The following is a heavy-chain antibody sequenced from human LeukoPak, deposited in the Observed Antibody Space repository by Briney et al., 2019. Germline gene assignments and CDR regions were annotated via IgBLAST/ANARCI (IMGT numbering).Heavy chain of an antibody. CDR1: GFTFSSYS. CDR3: ARAHPLDY. J-gene: IGHJ4*02. V-gene: IGHV3-74*01. CDR2: INSDGSST. Sequence: PGGSLRLSCAASGFTFSSYSMTWVRQAPGKGLEWVSRINSDGSSTSYADSVKGRFTISRDNAKNTLYLQMNSLRAEDTAVYYCARAHPLDYWGQGTLVTVSS.